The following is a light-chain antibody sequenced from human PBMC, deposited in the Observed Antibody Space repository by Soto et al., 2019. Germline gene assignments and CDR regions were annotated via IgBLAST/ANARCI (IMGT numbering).Light chain of an antibody. CDR3: QQHNSLPIT. Sequence: DIQMTQSPSSLSASVGDRVTITCRASQGITNCLSWYQQKPGKAPQLLIYDASNLETGVPSRFSGSGSGTDFTFTINSLQPEDITTYYCQQHNSLPITFGPGTKVDI. CDR2: DAS. V-gene: IGKV1-33*01. CDR1: QGITNC. J-gene: IGKJ3*01.